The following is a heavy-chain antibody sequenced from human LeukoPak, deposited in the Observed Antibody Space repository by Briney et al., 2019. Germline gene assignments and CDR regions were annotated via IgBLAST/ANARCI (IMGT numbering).Heavy chain of an antibody. V-gene: IGHV3-23*01. D-gene: IGHD6-19*01. CDR2: ISGSGGST. Sequence: GGSLRLSCAASGFTFSSYAMICVRQAPGKGLEWVSAISGSGGSTYYADSVKGRFTISRDNSKNTLYLQMNSLRAEDTAVYYCAKGPSSGWPYYFDYWGQGTLVTVSS. CDR3: AKGPSSGWPYYFDY. J-gene: IGHJ4*02. CDR1: GFTFSSYA.